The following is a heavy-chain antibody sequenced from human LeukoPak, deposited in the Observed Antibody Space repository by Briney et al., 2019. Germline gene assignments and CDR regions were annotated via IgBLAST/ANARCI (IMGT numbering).Heavy chain of an antibody. J-gene: IGHJ4*02. CDR3: AKDHYGSGSYYNV. V-gene: IGHV3-23*01. D-gene: IGHD3-10*01. CDR1: GFTFSSYG. CDR2: ISGSGGST. Sequence: GGTLRLSCAASGFTFSSYGMSWVRQAPGKGLEWVSAISGSGGSTYYADSVKGRFTISRDNSKNTLYLQMNSLRAEDTAVYYCAKDHYGSGSYYNVWGQGTLVTVSS.